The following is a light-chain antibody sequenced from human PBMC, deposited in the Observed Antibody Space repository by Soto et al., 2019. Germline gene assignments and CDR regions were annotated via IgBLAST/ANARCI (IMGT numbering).Light chain of an antibody. Sequence: QSVLTQPASVSGSPGQSITISCTGTTSDVGGYNFVSWYQHHPGKAPKLMIYNAFDRPSGVSNRFSGSKSGNTASLTISGLQAEDEAHYYCSSYTIGRVVFGGGTKLTVL. CDR1: TSDVGGYNF. CDR2: NAF. J-gene: IGLJ2*01. CDR3: SSYTIGRVV. V-gene: IGLV2-14*03.